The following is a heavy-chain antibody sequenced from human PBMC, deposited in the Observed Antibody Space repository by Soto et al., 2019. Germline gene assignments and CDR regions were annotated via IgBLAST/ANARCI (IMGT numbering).Heavy chain of an antibody. D-gene: IGHD3-3*01. CDR1: GFTFSSYA. CDR3: ARGGYYESAGSYYGMDV. V-gene: IGHV3-30-3*01. Sequence: GGSLRLSCAASGFTFSSYAMHWVRQAPGKGLEWVAVISYDGSNKYYADSVKGRFTISRDNSKNTRNLEMNSLRTEDTSKEYRARGGYYESAGSYYGMDVWGQGTTVTVSS. J-gene: IGHJ6*02. CDR2: ISYDGSNK.